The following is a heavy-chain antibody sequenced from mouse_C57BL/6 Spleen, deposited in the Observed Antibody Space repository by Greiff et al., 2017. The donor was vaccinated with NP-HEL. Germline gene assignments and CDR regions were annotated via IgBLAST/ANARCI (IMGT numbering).Heavy chain of an antibody. CDR2: IDPSDSET. Sequence: QVQLKQPGAELVRPGSSVKLSCKASGYTFTSYWMHWVKQRPIQGLEWIGNIDPSDSETHYNQKFKDKATLTVDKSSSTAYMQLSSLTSEDSAVYYCARSDRYYFDYWGQGTTLTVSS. CDR1: GYTFTSYW. J-gene: IGHJ2*01. V-gene: IGHV1-52*01. CDR3: ARSDRYYFDY.